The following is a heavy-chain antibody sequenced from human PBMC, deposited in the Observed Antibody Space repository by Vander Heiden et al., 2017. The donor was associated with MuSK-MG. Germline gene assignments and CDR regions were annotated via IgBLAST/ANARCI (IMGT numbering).Heavy chain of an antibody. CDR1: GFTFSNYW. J-gene: IGHJ4*02. D-gene: IGHD3-3*01. CDR2: IRKDGNEK. Sequence: EVQLVESGGGWVQPGGSLRLSCAASGFTFSNYWINWVRQAPGKGLGGVANIRKDGNEKYYVDSVRGRFTISRDNARNSLYLEMNNVRPEDTAVYYCARATILGVVEGEDFDYWGQGTLVTVSS. CDR3: ARATILGVVEGEDFDY. V-gene: IGHV3-7*01.